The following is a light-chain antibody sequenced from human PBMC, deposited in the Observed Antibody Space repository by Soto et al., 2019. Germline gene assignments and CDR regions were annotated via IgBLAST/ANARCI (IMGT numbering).Light chain of an antibody. V-gene: IGKV1-17*03. CDR1: QDISHY. CDR2: AVS. Sequence: SQDISHYLAWFQQKPGKVPKRLIFAVSNLESGVPSRFRGSGSGTEFTLTITSLQPEDFATYYCLQHNSYPWTLGQGTKVDIK. J-gene: IGKJ1*01. CDR3: LQHNSYPWT.